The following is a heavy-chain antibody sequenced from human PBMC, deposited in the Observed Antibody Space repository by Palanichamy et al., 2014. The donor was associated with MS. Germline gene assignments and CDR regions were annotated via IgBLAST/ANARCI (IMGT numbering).Heavy chain of an antibody. CDR3: ARHSGFVADY. CDR2: MYSSGST. D-gene: IGHD3-10*01. Sequence: QLQLQESGPGLAKPSETLSLTCTVAGGSINSRTYYWGWIRQPPGKGLEWIGSMYSSGSTYYNPSLKSRVTISVDTSKNQFSLKLSSVTAADTAVYFCARHSGFVADYWGQGTLVTVSS. CDR1: GGSINSRTYY. V-gene: IGHV4-39*01. J-gene: IGHJ4*02.